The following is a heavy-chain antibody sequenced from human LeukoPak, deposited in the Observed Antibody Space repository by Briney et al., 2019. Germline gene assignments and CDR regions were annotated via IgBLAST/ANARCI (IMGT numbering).Heavy chain of an antibody. CDR2: IYYIGST. J-gene: IGHJ6*03. CDR1: GGSISSSSYY. V-gene: IGHV4-39*01. CDR3: ARHIGGRYYYYYMDV. D-gene: IGHD3-16*02. Sequence: KTSETLSLTCTVSGGSISSSSYYWGWIRQPPGKGLEWIGSIYYIGSTYYNPSLKSRVTISVDTSKNQFSLKLSSVTAADTAVYYCARHIGGRYYYYYMDVWGKGTTVTISS.